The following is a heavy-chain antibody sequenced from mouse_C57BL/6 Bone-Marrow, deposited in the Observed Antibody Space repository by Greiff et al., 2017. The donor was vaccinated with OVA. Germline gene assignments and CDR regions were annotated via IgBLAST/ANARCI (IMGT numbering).Heavy chain of an antibody. CDR1: GYTFTSYW. V-gene: IGHV1-69*01. J-gene: IGHJ3*01. D-gene: IGHD2-1*01. CDR2: IDPSDSYT. CDR3: ARGNWAY. Sequence: VQLQQSGAELVMPGASVKLSCKASGYTFTSYWMHWVKQRPGQGLEWIGEIDPSDSYTNYNQKFKGKSTLTVDKSSSTAYMQLSSLTSEDSAVYYCARGNWAYWGQGTLVTVSA.